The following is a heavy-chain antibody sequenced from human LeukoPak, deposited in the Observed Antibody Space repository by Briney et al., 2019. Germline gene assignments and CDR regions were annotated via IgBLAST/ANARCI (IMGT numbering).Heavy chain of an antibody. V-gene: IGHV3-30*18. J-gene: IGHJ6*02. D-gene: IGHD3-3*01. CDR1: GFTFSSYG. Sequence: GSLRLSCAASGFTFSSYGMHWVRQAPGKGLEWVAAISYDGSNKYYADSVKGRFTISRDNSKNTLYLQMNSLRAEDTAVYYCAKVRGKRAPVYGMDVWGQGTTVTVSS. CDR2: ISYDGSNK. CDR3: AKVRGKRAPVYGMDV.